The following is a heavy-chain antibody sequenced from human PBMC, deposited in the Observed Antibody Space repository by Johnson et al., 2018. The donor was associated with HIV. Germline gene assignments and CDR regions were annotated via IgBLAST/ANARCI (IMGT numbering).Heavy chain of an antibody. CDR1: GFTFSSYG. V-gene: IGHV3-30*19. CDR2: ISYDGSNK. CDR3: ARDSNRYAFDI. D-gene: IGHD2-8*01. J-gene: IGHJ3*02. Sequence: QVQLVESGGGVVQPGRSLRLSCAASGFTFSSYGMHWVRQAPGKGLESVAVISYDGSNKYYADSVKGRFTISRDNSKNTLYLQMNSLRAEDTAVYYCARDSNRYAFDIWGQGTMVTVSS.